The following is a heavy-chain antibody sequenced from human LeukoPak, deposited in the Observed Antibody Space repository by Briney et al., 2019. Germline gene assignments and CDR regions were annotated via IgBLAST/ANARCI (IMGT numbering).Heavy chain of an antibody. CDR3: ASTGYSSGWYKPY. Sequence: ASVKVSCKASGYTFTGYYMHWVRQAPGQGLEWMGWINPNSGGTNYAQKFQGRVTMTRDTSISTAYMGLSRLRSDDTAVYYCASTGYSSGWYKPYWGQGTLVTVSS. CDR2: INPNSGGT. V-gene: IGHV1-2*02. D-gene: IGHD6-19*01. CDR1: GYTFTGYY. J-gene: IGHJ4*02.